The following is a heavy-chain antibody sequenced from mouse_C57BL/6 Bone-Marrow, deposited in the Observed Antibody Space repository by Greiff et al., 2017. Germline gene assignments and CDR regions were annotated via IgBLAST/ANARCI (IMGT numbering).Heavy chain of an antibody. CDR2: IRNKANNHAT. CDR1: GFTFSDAW. CDR3: TRGGNYGERFAY. Sequence: EVKLEESGGGLVQPGGSMKLSCAASGFTFSDAWMDWVRQSPEKGLEWVAEIRNKANNHATYYAESVKGRFTISRDDSKSSVYLQMNSLRAEDTGIYYCTRGGNYGERFAYWGQGTLVTVSA. D-gene: IGHD2-1*01. J-gene: IGHJ3*01. V-gene: IGHV6-6*01.